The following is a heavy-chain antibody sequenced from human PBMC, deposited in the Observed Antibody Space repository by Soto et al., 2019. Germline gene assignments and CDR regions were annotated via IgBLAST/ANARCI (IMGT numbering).Heavy chain of an antibody. D-gene: IGHD3-22*01. J-gene: IGHJ5*02. CDR2: IYYSGST. Sequence: SEPLSLTCTVSGGSISSYYWSWIRQPPGKGLEWIGYIYYSGSTNYNPSLKSRVTMSVDTSKNQFSLKLSSVTAADTAVYYCADFYDSSGYFLSWGQGTLVTVSS. CDR1: GGSISSYY. CDR3: ADFYDSSGYFLS. V-gene: IGHV4-59*01.